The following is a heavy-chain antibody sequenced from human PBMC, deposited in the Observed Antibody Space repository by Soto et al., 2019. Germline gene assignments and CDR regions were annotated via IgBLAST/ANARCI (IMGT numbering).Heavy chain of an antibody. CDR3: ARDRDFGDYSYCFDY. V-gene: IGHV1-2*04. D-gene: IGHD4-17*01. Sequence: GASVKVSCKGSGYTFNGYYMPWVRQAPGQGLEWMGWINPNSGGTNYAQKFQGWVTMTRDTSISTAYMELSRLRSDDTAVYYCARDRDFGDYSYCFDYSGQGTLVXVSS. CDR2: INPNSGGT. J-gene: IGHJ4*02. CDR1: GYTFNGYY.